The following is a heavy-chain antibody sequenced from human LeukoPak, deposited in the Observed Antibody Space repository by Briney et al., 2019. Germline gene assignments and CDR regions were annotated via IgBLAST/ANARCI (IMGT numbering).Heavy chain of an antibody. CDR2: IYYSGST. D-gene: IGHD1-26*01. J-gene: IGHJ4*02. CDR3: ARDSGSYYGPFDY. V-gene: IGHV4-31*03. CDR1: GGSISSGGYY. Sequence: PSETLSLTCTVSGGSISSGGYYWSWIRQHPGKGLEWIGYIYYSGSTYYNPSLKSRVTISVDTSKNQFSLKLSSVTAADTAMYYCARDSGSYYGPFDYWGQGTLVTVSS.